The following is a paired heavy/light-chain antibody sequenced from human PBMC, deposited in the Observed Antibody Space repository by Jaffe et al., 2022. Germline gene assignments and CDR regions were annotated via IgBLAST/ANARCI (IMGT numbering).Light chain of an antibody. CDR2: DVN. V-gene: IGLV2-14*03. CDR3: TSYTSYSTVL. J-gene: IGLJ2*01. CDR1: SSDIGGYNF. Sequence: QSALTQPASVSGSPGQSITISCTGTSSDIGGYNFVSWYQQHPGKTPKLIIYDVNNRPSGVSNRFSGSKSGNTASLTISGLQAEDEADYYCTSYTSYSTVLFGGGTKLAVL.
Heavy chain of an antibody. CDR3: ARRGIASTGTGFDY. D-gene: IGHD6-13*01. J-gene: IGHJ4*02. Sequence: QVQLQESGPGLVKPSETLSLTCSVSGGSISSSVHYWSWIRQPPGKGLEWIANIYYDGSSYYNPSLKSRLTVSVDTSKNQFFLKVTSVTAADTAVYYCARRGIASTGTGFDYWGQGILVTVSS. V-gene: IGHV4-39*01. CDR1: GGSISSSVHY. CDR2: IYYDGSS.